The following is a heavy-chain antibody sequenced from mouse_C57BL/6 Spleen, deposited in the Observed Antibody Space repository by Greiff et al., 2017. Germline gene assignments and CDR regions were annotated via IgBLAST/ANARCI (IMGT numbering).Heavy chain of an antibody. CDR3: ASPYDYPWLAY. V-gene: IGHV1-64*01. J-gene: IGHJ3*01. D-gene: IGHD2-4*01. Sequence: QVQLQQPGAELVKPGASVKLSCKASGYTFTSYWMHWVKQRPGQGLEWIGMIHPNSGSTNYNEKFKSKATLTVDKSSSTAYMQLSSLTSEDSAVYYCASPYDYPWLAYWGQGTLVTVSA. CDR2: IHPNSGST. CDR1: GYTFTSYW.